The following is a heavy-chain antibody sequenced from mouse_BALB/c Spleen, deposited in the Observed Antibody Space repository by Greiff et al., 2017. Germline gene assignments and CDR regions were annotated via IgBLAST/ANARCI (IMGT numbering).Heavy chain of an antibody. V-gene: IGHV5-12-2*01. Sequence: EVMLVESGGGLVQPGGSLKLSCAASGFTFSSYTMSWVRQTPEKRLEWVAYISNGGGSTYYPDTVKGRFTISRDNAKNTLYLQMSSLKSEDTAMYYCAAYYRYDEGGAMDYWGQGTSVTVSS. CDR3: AAYYRYDEGGAMDY. CDR2: ISNGGGST. D-gene: IGHD2-14*01. J-gene: IGHJ4*01. CDR1: GFTFSSYT.